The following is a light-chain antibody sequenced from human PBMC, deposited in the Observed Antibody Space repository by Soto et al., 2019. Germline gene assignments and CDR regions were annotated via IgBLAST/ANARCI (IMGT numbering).Light chain of an antibody. CDR2: DVS. CDR3: CSYTSNNTYV. CDR1: SSDVGGYNY. V-gene: IGLV2-11*01. J-gene: IGLJ1*01. Sequence: QSALTQPRSVSGSPGQSVTISCTGTSSDVGGYNYVSWYQHHPGKAPKLMIFDVSTRPSGVPDRFSGSKSGNTASLTISGLQAEDEADYYCCSYTSNNTYVFGTGTKLTVL.